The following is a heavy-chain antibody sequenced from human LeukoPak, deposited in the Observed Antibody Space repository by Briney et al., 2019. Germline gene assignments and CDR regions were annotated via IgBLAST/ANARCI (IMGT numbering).Heavy chain of an antibody. V-gene: IGHV3-7*01. CDR1: GFTFSRYY. CDR3: ARTLIYYYDSSGYFQGNY. Sequence: GGSLRLSCAASGFTFSRYYMSWVRQTPGKGLEWLANIKEDGSETYYVDSVKGRFTISRDNAKNSLFLQMRSLRAEDTVVYYCARTLIYYYDSSGYFQGNYWGQGTLVTVSS. J-gene: IGHJ4*02. CDR2: IKEDGSET. D-gene: IGHD3-22*01.